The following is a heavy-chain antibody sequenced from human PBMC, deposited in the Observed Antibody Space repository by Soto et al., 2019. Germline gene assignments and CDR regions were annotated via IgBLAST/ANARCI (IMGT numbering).Heavy chain of an antibody. CDR1: GYSFSTCW. CDR3: ARPPQFLACGDLPSSAYQSTY. D-gene: IGHD3-10*01. Sequence: VESLKISCAGSGYSFSTCWIAWGRQMPGQGLERMGIGYPGDSETRYSPSFQGQVTISADTTTKTAYLQRISLKASDTDIYYCARPPQFLACGDLPSSAYQSTYWGQGNRVT. J-gene: IGHJ4*02. V-gene: IGHV5-51*01. CDR2: GYPGDSET.